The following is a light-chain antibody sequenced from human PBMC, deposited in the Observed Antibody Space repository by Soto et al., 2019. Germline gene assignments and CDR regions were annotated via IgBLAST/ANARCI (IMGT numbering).Light chain of an antibody. CDR1: QSVGSY. Sequence: EIVLTQSPATLYLSPGERATLSCRASQSVGSYLAWYQQKPGQAPRLLIYNASNRATGIPARFSGSGSGTDFILPISSLAPEDSAVYYCQQRRNWPPVTFGQGTRLEIK. J-gene: IGKJ5*01. V-gene: IGKV3-11*01. CDR2: NAS. CDR3: QQRRNWPPVT.